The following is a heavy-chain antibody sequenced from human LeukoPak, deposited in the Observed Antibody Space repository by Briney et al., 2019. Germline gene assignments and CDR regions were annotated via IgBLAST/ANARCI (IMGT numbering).Heavy chain of an antibody. V-gene: IGHV3-21*01. J-gene: IGHJ4*02. CDR2: ISSSSGYI. CDR1: GFTFSSYS. Sequence: GGSLRLSCAASGFTFSSYSMNWVRQAPGKGLEWVSSISSSSGYIYYADSVKGRFTISRDNAKNSLYLQMNSLRAEDTAVYSCAKGHSTGYYFLDYWGQGTLVTVSS. CDR3: AKGHSTGYYFLDY. D-gene: IGHD3-22*01.